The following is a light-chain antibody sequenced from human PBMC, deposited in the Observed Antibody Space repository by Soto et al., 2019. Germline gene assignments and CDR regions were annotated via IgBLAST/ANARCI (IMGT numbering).Light chain of an antibody. CDR3: QKFNTAPLT. Sequence: DIQMTQSPSSLSASVGDRVTITCRASQDISVYLAWYQQKPGKVPKLLIYSXSTLQSGVPSRFSGSGSGTDFTLTXXXXQPEDVATYYCQKFNTAPLTFGQGTRLEIK. CDR1: QDISVY. J-gene: IGKJ5*01. V-gene: IGKV1-27*01. CDR2: SXS.